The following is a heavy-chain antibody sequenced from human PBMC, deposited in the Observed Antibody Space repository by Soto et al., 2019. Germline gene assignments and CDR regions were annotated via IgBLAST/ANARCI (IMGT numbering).Heavy chain of an antibody. CDR2: INHSGST. CDR3: GRAGGYCSGGSCSYYFDS. J-gene: IGHJ4*02. CDR1: GGSFSGYY. D-gene: IGHD2-15*01. Sequence: SETLSLTCAVYGGSFSGYYWSWIRQPPGKGLEWIGEINHSGSTNYNPALKSRVTISVDTSKNQFSLKLSTGTAADTAVYYCGRAGGYCSGGSCSYYFDSWGQGTLATVPS. V-gene: IGHV4-34*01.